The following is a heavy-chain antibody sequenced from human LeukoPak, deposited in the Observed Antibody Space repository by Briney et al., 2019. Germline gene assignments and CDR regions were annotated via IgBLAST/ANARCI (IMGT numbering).Heavy chain of an antibody. CDR1: GYTLTELS. V-gene: IGHV1-24*01. CDR3: ATGVGVYGRVPFDS. J-gene: IGHJ4*02. Sequence: ASVKVSCKVSGYTLTELSMHWVRQAPGKGLEWMGGFDPEDGDTIYAQRFQGRVTMTEDTFTDTAYMELSSLRSEDTAVYYCATGVGVYGRVPFDSWGQGTLVTVSS. CDR2: FDPEDGDT. D-gene: IGHD5/OR15-5a*01.